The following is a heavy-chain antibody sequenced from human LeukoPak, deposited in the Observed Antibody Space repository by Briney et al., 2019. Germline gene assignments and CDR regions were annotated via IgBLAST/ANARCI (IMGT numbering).Heavy chain of an antibody. CDR1: GFTFSSYA. CDR3: AKDASLERKVQSYFDY. V-gene: IGHV3-23*01. CDR2: ISGSGGST. D-gene: IGHD3-3*01. J-gene: IGHJ4*02. Sequence: GGSLRLSCAASGFTFSSYAMSWVRQAPGKGLEWVSAISGSGGSTYYADSVKGRFTISRDNSKNTLYLQMNSLRAEDTAVYYCAKDASLERKVQSYFDYWGQGNLVTVSS.